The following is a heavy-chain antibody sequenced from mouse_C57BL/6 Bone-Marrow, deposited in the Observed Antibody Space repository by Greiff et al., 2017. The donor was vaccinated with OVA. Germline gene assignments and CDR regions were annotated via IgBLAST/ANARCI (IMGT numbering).Heavy chain of an antibody. CDR1: GYTFTSYW. V-gene: IGHV1-52*01. CDR2: IDPSDSET. CDR3: ARSCGGYYLAWFAY. Sequence: QVHVKQPGAELVMPGASVKLSCKASGYTFTSYWMHWVKQRPIQGLEWIGNIDPSDSETHYNQKFKDKATLTVDKSSSTAYMQLSSLTSEDSAVYYCARSCGGYYLAWFAYWGQGTLVTVSA. J-gene: IGHJ3*01. D-gene: IGHD2-3*01.